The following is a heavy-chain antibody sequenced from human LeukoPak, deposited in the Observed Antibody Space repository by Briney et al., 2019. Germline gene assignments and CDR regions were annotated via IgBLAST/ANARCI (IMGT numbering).Heavy chain of an antibody. D-gene: IGHD6-19*01. J-gene: IGHJ4*02. CDR1: GGSISSYY. CDR2: IYYSGST. V-gene: IGHV4-59*01. Sequence: SETLSLSCAVSGGSISSYYWSWIRQPPGKGLEWIGYIYYSGSTNYNPSLKSRVTISVDTSKNQFSLKLSSVTAADTAVYYCARCHSSGWYYFDYWGQGTLVTVSS. CDR3: ARCHSSGWYYFDY.